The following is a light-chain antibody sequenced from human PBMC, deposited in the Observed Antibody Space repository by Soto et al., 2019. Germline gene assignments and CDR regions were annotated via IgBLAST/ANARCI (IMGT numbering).Light chain of an antibody. CDR3: SAYTVSRTYV. V-gene: IGLV2-14*03. CDR1: SSDVGAYNF. J-gene: IGLJ1*01. Sequence: QSALTQPASVSGSPGQSITISCTGTSSDVGAYNFVSWHQQHPGKAPKLMIYNVYDRPSGISYRFSGSKSGNTASLTISGLQGEDEADYYCSAYTVSRTYVFGTGTKGPS. CDR2: NVY.